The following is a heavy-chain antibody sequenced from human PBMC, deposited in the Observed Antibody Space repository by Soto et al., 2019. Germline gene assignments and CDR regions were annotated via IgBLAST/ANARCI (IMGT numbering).Heavy chain of an antibody. CDR3: ARYYIPADGHLFAY. J-gene: IGHJ4*02. Sequence: SETLSLTCAVYGGSFSGYYWSWIRQPPGKGLEWIGEINHSGSTNYNPSLKSRVTISVDTSKNQFSLKLSSVTAADTAVYYCARYYIPADGHLFAYWGQGTLVTVSS. D-gene: IGHD6-13*01. CDR2: INHSGST. CDR1: GGSFSGYY. V-gene: IGHV4-34*01.